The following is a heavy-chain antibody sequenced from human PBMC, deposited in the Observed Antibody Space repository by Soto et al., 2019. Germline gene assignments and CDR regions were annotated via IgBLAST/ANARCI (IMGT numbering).Heavy chain of an antibody. CDR1: GGSISSGGYY. CDR3: ARDLGGPYSSSWLPLSFDY. V-gene: IGHV4-31*03. D-gene: IGHD6-13*01. J-gene: IGHJ4*02. Sequence: SETLSLTCTVSGGSISSGGYYWSWIRQHPGKGLEWIGYIYYSGSTYYNPSLKSRVTISVDTSKNQFSLKLSSVTAADTAVYYCARDLGGPYSSSWLPLSFDYWGQGTLVNVSS. CDR2: IYYSGST.